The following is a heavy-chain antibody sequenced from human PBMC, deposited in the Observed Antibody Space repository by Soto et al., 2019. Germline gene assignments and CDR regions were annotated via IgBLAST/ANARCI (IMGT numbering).Heavy chain of an antibody. CDR1: GGSISSYY. J-gene: IGHJ4*02. D-gene: IGHD4-4*01. CDR2: INHSGST. CDR3: ARGMTTVTTLDY. V-gene: IGHV4-34*01. Sequence: SETLSLTCTVSGGSISSYYWSWIRQPPGTGLEWIGEINHSGSTNYNPSLKSRVTISVDTSKNQFSLKLTSVTAADTAVYYCARGMTTVTTLDYWGQGTLVPVSS.